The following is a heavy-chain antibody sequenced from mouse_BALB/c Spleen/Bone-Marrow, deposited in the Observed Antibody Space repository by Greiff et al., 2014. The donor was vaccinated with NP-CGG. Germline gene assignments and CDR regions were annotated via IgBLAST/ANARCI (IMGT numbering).Heavy chain of an antibody. CDR1: GFSLTDYG. CDR3: AKLNWDEGDY. Sequence: QVQLKESGPGLVAPPQSLSITCTVSGFSLTDYGVSWIRQPPGKGLEWLGVIWGGGITYYNSALKSRLSISKDNSKSQVFLKMNSLQTDDTAMYYCAKLNWDEGDYWGQGTTLTVSS. CDR2: IWGGGIT. V-gene: IGHV2-6-5*01. J-gene: IGHJ2*01. D-gene: IGHD4-1*01.